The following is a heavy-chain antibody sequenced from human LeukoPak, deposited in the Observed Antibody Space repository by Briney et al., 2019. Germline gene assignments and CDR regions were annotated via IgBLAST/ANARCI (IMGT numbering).Heavy chain of an antibody. CDR1: GFTFSSYE. J-gene: IGHJ4*02. V-gene: IGHV3-48*03. Sequence: PGGSLRLSCAASGFTFSSYEMNWVRQAPGKGLEWVSYISSSGSTTYYADSVKGRFTISRDNSKNTLYLQMNSLRAEDTAVYYCAKGQVTFGGVIVIQLYYFDYWGQGTLVTVSS. CDR3: AKGQVTFGGVIVIQLYYFDY. CDR2: ISSSGSTT. D-gene: IGHD3-16*02.